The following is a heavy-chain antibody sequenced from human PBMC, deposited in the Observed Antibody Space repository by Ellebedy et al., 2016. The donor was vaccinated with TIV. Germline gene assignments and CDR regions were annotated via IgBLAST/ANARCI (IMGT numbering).Heavy chain of an antibody. V-gene: IGHV3-23*01. CDR3: AKATDPYCGGDCYYDY. J-gene: IGHJ4*02. CDR2: ISGSAAST. D-gene: IGHD2-21*02. CDR1: GFTFSNYA. Sequence: GGSLRLSCAASGFTFSNYAMSWVRQAPAKGLEWVSAISGSAASTYYAYSVKGRFTISRDNSKNKLYLQMNSLRAEDTALYYCAKATDPYCGGDCYYDYWGQGTLVAVSS.